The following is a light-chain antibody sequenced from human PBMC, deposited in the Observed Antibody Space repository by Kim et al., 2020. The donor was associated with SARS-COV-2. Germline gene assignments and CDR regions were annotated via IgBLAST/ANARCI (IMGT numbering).Light chain of an antibody. V-gene: IGLV6-57*03. Sequence: KTVTISCTRSSGSIASNYVQWYQQRPGSAPTTVIYEDNQRPSGVPDRFSGSIDSSANSASLTISGLKTEDEADYYCQSYDSSNHVVFGGGTQQTVL. CDR3: QSYDSSNHVV. J-gene: IGLJ2*01. CDR2: EDN. CDR1: SGSIASNY.